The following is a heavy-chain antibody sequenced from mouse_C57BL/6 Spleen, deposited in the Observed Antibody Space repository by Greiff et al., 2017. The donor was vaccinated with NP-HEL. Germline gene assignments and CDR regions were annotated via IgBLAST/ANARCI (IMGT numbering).Heavy chain of an antibody. V-gene: IGHV1-52*01. CDR3: ARCYSNYEGYYYAMDY. CDR1: GYTFTSYW. J-gene: IGHJ4*01. D-gene: IGHD2-5*01. CDR2: IDPSDSET. Sequence: QVQLQQPGAELVRPGSSVKLSCKASGYTFTSYWMHWVKQRPIQGLEWIGNIDPSDSETHYNQKFKDKATLTVDKSSSTAYMQLSSLTSEDSAVYDCARCYSNYEGYYYAMDYWGQGTSVTVSS.